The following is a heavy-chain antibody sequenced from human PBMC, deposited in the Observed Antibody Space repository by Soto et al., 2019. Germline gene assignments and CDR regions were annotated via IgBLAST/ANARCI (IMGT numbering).Heavy chain of an antibody. CDR1: GFTVCSYA. CDR2: ISYDGSNK. J-gene: IGHJ5*02. CDR3: ARGLYLAAARTIWFDP. V-gene: IGHV3-30-3*01. D-gene: IGHD6-13*01. Sequence: GGSPRLCCAACGFTVCSYAMHGVRQDPGKGLEWVAVISYDGSNKYYADSVKGRFTISRDNSKNTLYLQMNSLRAEDTAVYYCARGLYLAAARTIWFDPWGQGTLVTVSS.